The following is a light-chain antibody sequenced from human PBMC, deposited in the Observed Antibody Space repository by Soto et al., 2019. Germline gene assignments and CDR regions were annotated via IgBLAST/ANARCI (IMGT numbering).Light chain of an antibody. CDR2: AAS. CDR3: HHYGRSPIFT. Sequence: EVVLTQSPGTLSLSPGERVTLSCRASQSVANNYLAWYQQRPGQAPRLLIYAASSRAAGIPDRFSGSGSGTDFTLTISRLEPEDFGVFFCHHYGRSPIFTFGPGTTVEMK. V-gene: IGKV3-20*01. J-gene: IGKJ3*01. CDR1: QSVANNY.